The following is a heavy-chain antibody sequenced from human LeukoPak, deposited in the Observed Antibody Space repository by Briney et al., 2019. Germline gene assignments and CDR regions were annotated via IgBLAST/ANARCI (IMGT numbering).Heavy chain of an antibody. Sequence: NPSETLSLTCTVSGGSISSGSHYWSWVRQHPGKGLEWIGHIYSSGSTNYNPSLKSRVTISVDTSKNQFSLKLSSVTAADTAVYYCARAGEGHCSGGSCYGMDVWGQGTTVTVSS. CDR1: GGSISSGSHY. CDR2: IYSSGST. J-gene: IGHJ6*02. CDR3: ARAGEGHCSGGSCYGMDV. D-gene: IGHD2-15*01. V-gene: IGHV4-31*03.